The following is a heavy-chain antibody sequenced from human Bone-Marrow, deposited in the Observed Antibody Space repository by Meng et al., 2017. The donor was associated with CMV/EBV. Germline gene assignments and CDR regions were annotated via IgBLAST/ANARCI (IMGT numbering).Heavy chain of an antibody. V-gene: IGHV3-33*06. CDR2: IWYDGSNK. CDR3: AKDARSVGSGTYYEVNYLDY. CDR1: GFTFSSYG. J-gene: IGHJ4*02. Sequence: GESLKISCAASGFTFSSYGMHWVRQAPGKGLEWVAIIWYDGSNKYYADSVKGRFTISRDNSKNTLYLQMNSLRADDTAVYYCAKDARSVGSGTYYEVNYLDYWRQGTPVTVSS. D-gene: IGHD3-10*01.